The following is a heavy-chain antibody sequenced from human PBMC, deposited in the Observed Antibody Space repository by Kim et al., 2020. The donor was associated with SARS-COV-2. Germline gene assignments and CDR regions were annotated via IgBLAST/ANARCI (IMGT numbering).Heavy chain of an antibody. CDR3: ARDKGSSWVYYFDY. CDR2: ISYDGSNK. CDR1: GFTFSSYG. J-gene: IGHJ4*02. D-gene: IGHD6-13*01. V-gene: IGHV3-33*05. Sequence: GGSLRLSCAASGFTFSSYGMHWVRQAPGKGLEWVAVISYDGSNKYYADSVKGRFTISRDNSKNTLYLQMNSLRAEDTAVYYCARDKGSSWVYYFDYWGQGTLVTVSS.